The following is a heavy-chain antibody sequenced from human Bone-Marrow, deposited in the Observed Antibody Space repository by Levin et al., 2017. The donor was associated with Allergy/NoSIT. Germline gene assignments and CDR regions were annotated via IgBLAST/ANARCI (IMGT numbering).Heavy chain of an antibody. CDR1: GFSFSDYS. Sequence: PGGSLRLSCAASGFSFSDYSMNWVRQAPGKGLEWVSSITTISAHIYYADSVKGRFTISRDNARNSLSLQMNSLRAEDTAVYYCARENRQGFCSGGSCSKDYWGRGTLVTVSS. CDR2: ITTISAHI. CDR3: ARENRQGFCSGGSCSKDY. V-gene: IGHV3-21*01. J-gene: IGHJ4*02. D-gene: IGHD2-15*01.